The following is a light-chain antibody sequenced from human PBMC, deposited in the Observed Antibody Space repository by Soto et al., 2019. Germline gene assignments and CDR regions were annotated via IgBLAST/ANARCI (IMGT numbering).Light chain of an antibody. J-gene: IGKJ1*01. CDR3: QKNNSAPRT. Sequence: IQMTQTLSSLSASVGDRVAVTCQASQDINNYLNWYHQKPGKAPKLLIYAASSLQSGVPSRFSGSRSGTDFTLTISSLQPEDVATYYCQKNNSAPRTFGQGTKVDIK. CDR1: QDINNY. CDR2: AAS. V-gene: IGKV1-39*01.